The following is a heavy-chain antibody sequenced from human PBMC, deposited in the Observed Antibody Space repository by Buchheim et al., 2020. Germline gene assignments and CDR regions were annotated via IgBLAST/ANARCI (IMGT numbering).Heavy chain of an antibody. Sequence: VELLESGGDLVQPGGSLRLSCAASGFTFSLCSMNWVRQAPGKGLEWIAYITGSGDIVYYADSVQGRFTISRDNAKNSLYLQMNSLNVDDTALYFCARTPGGDGTHYYNYLDSWGQGTL. CDR2: ITGSGDIV. D-gene: IGHD1-26*01. V-gene: IGHV3-48*01. CDR3: ARTPGGDGTHYYNYLDS. CDR1: GFTFSLCS. J-gene: IGHJ4*02.